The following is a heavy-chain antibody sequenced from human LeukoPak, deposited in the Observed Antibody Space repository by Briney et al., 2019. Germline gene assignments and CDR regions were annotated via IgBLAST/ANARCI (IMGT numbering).Heavy chain of an antibody. J-gene: IGHJ4*02. V-gene: IGHV4-30-4*01. Sequence: SQTLSLPCSASGDSIRSGDNYWSWVRQPPGKDLGWIGYIYYTGSTSYTPSLQSRVIMSVDTSKNQFSLRLTSVTVADTAVYFCARGSYYYNSTGHYFDYWGPGTLVTVSS. CDR3: ARGSYYYNSTGHYFDY. D-gene: IGHD3-22*01. CDR2: IYYTGST. CDR1: GDSIRSGDNY.